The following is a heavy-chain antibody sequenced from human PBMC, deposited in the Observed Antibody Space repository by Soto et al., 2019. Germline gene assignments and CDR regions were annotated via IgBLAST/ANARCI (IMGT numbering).Heavy chain of an antibody. CDR1: GFTFSDYY. CDR2: ISSSGSTI. D-gene: IGHD3-22*01. CDR3: ATRLYYYDSSGYTHNWFDP. Sequence: PGGSLRLSCAASGFTFSDYYMSWIRQAPGKGLEWVSYISSSGSTIYYADSVKGRFTISRDNAKNSLYLQMNSLRAEDTAVYYCATRLYYYDSSGYTHNWFDPWGQGTLVTVSS. V-gene: IGHV3-11*01. J-gene: IGHJ5*02.